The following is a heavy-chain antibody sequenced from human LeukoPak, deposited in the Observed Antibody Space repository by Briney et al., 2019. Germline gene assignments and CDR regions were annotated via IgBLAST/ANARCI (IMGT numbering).Heavy chain of an antibody. CDR2: IRYDGSNK. CDR1: GFTFSSYG. D-gene: IGHD2-2*02. Sequence: GGSLRLSCAASGFTFSSYGMHWVRQAPGKGLEWVAFIRYDGSNKYYADSVKGRFTISRDNSKNTLYLQMNSLRAEDTAVYYCAKVPLGYCSSTSCYIFDYWGQGTLVTVSS. J-gene: IGHJ4*02. V-gene: IGHV3-30*02. CDR3: AKVPLGYCSSTSCYIFDY.